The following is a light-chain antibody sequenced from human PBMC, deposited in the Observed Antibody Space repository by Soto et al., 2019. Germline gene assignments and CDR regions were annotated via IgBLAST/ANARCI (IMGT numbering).Light chain of an antibody. CDR3: QKYGVPSIT. J-gene: IGKJ5*01. V-gene: IGKV3-15*01. CDR1: QSVSNN. Sequence: DTVMTQSPATLSVSPGERATFSCRASQSVSNNLAWYQQKPGQSPRLLIYGASTRATRIPARVSGSGTGTDFTLTISRLETADFAVYYCQKYGVPSITVGQGTDWRL. CDR2: GAS.